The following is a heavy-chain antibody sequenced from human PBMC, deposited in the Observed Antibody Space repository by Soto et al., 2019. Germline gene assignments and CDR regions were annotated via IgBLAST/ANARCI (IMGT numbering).Heavy chain of an antibody. CDR2: IHYSGRN. Sequence: QVQLQESGPGLVKTSETLSLTCSVSNGSISGFYWTWIRQPPWKILEWIGYIHYSGRNDYNPTLTSRATMSVDTSKNQFSLNLKAINAADTAGYYCVRAGVGIGNHFDSWGRGPLFTVS. D-gene: IGHD1-26*01. J-gene: IGHJ4*02. CDR3: VRAGVGIGNHFDS. V-gene: IGHV4-59*12. CDR1: NGSISGFY.